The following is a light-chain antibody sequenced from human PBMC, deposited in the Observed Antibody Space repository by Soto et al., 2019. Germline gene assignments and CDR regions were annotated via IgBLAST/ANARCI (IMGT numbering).Light chain of an antibody. CDR3: QQRSNWLT. J-gene: IGKJ4*01. CDR1: KSVGSY. CDR2: DAF. Sequence: ELVLTQSPATLSLSPGERATRSSRASKSVGSYLAWYQQKPGQAPRLLIYDAFNRAAGIPARFSGSGSGTDFTLTISSLEHEDFAVYYCQQRSNWLTFGGGTKVDIK. V-gene: IGKV3-11*01.